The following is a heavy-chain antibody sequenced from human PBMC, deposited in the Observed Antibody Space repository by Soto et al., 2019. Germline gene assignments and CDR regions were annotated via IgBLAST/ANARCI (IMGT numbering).Heavy chain of an antibody. CDR3: ARDSPPPRE. J-gene: IGHJ4*02. V-gene: IGHV1-18*01. Sequence: QVQLVQSGAEVKKPGASVKVSCKASGYTFTSYHITWVRQAPGQGLEGMGWISAYNGNTNYAQKLQGRVTMTTDTTTSTDYMEVRRMSSDDTAVYSCARDSPPPREWGQGTLVTVSS. CDR1: GYTFTSYH. CDR2: ISAYNGNT.